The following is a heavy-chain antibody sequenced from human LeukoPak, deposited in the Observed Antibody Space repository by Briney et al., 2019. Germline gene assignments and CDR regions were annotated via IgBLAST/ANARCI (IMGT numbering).Heavy chain of an antibody. J-gene: IGHJ4*02. Sequence: GGSLRLSCAASGFTFSTYWMHWVRQAPGKGLVWVSRITSDGSGTTYADSVKGRFTISRDNAKNTLYLQMNSLRAEDTAVYYCGRGVVGLFGGQGTLVTVSS. D-gene: IGHD3-3*01. CDR1: GFTFSTYW. CDR3: GRGVVGLF. V-gene: IGHV3-74*01. CDR2: ITSDGSGT.